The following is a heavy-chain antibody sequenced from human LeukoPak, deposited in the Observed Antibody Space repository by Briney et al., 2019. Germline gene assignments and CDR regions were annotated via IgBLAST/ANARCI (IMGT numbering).Heavy chain of an antibody. CDR3: ARNEYGDY. CDR1: GFTFSGYE. V-gene: IGHV3-48*03. J-gene: IGHJ4*02. CDR2: IGSSGNYK. D-gene: IGHD4/OR15-4a*01. Sequence: PGGSLRLSCTASGFTFSGYEMNWVRQAPGKGLEWVSYIGSSGNYKYYADSVKGRFTVSRDNAQNSLYLQMSSLRAEDTAVYYCARNEYGDYWGQGTLVTVSS.